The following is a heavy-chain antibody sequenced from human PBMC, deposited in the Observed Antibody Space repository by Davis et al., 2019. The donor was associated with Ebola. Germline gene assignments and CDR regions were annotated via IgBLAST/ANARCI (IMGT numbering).Heavy chain of an antibody. Sequence: ETLSLTCTVSGVYITSYYWSWVRQSPGKGLELIGYIYHSGSTNYNPSLKSRFTLSLDTSKNQFSLKVTSVTAADTAIYYCARAGDPYNGKIDSWGQGTLLTVSS. CDR1: GVYITSYY. D-gene: IGHD5-24*01. CDR2: IYHSGST. J-gene: IGHJ4*02. CDR3: ARAGDPYNGKIDS. V-gene: IGHV4-59*01.